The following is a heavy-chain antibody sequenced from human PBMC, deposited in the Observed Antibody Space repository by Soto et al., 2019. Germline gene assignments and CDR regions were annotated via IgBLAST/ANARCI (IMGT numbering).Heavy chain of an antibody. V-gene: IGHV4-59*08. CDR2: IYYSGST. J-gene: IGHJ4*02. CDR1: GGSISSYY. Sequence: SETLSLTCTVSGGSISSYYLSWIRQPPGKGLEWIGYIYYSGSTNYNPSLKSRVTISVDTSKNQFSLKLSSVTAADTAVYYCARQYYDSSGYPPHFDYWGQGTLVTVSS. D-gene: IGHD3-22*01. CDR3: ARQYYDSSGYPPHFDY.